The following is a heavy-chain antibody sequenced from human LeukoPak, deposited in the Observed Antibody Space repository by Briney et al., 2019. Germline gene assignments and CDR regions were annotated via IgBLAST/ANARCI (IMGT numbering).Heavy chain of an antibody. CDR3: ARDLGYETAFDI. V-gene: IGHV1-69*06. Sequence: SVKVSCKASGGTFSSYAISWVRQAPGQGLEWMGGIIPIFGTANYAQKFQGRVTITADKSTSTAYMELSSLRSEDTAVYYCARDLGYETAFDIWGQGTMVTVSS. J-gene: IGHJ3*02. CDR1: GGTFSSYA. D-gene: IGHD5-12*01. CDR2: IIPIFGTA.